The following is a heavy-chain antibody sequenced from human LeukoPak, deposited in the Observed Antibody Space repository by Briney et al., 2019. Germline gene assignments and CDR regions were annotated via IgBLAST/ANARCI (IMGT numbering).Heavy chain of an antibody. CDR3: ARDTYYDISYGMDV. CDR2: ISYDGSNK. V-gene: IGHV3-30-3*01. CDR1: GFTFSSYA. Sequence: PERSLRLSCAASGFTFSSYAMHWVRQAPGKGLEWVAVISYDGSNKYYADSVKGRFTISRDNSKNTLYLQMNSLRAEDTAVYYCARDTYYDISYGMDVWGQGTTVTVSS. J-gene: IGHJ6*02. D-gene: IGHD3-9*01.